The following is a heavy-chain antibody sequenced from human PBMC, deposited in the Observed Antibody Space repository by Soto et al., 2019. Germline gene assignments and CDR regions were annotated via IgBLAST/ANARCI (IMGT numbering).Heavy chain of an antibody. D-gene: IGHD4-4*01. Sequence: VQLVESGGGVVQPGRSLRLSCAASGFMFLSYGFHWVRQAPGKGLEWVAVISVNGGNKDYVDSVKGRFTISRDDSKNTMYLKLENRRGEDTAGYYWAKDRGGGGYSSIDSWGQGTLVSVSS. CDR2: ISVNGGNK. V-gene: IGHV3-30*18. CDR3: AKDRGGGGYSSIDS. J-gene: IGHJ4*02. CDR1: GFMFLSYG.